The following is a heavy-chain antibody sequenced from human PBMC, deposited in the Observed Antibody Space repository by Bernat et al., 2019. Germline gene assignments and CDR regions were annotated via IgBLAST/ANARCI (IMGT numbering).Heavy chain of an antibody. J-gene: IGHJ3*02. CDR2: IYSGGNT. V-gene: IGHV3-66*01. CDR1: GFTVSTNY. D-gene: IGHD4-23*01. Sequence: EVQLVESGGGLVQPGGSLRLSCAASGFTVSTNYMSWVRQAPGKGLEWVSVIYSGGNTYYADSVKGRFTISRDNSKKTLYLQMNSLRAEDTAMYYCVRYYGGNSGSAFDIWGQGTMVTVSS. CDR3: VRYYGGNSGSAFDI.